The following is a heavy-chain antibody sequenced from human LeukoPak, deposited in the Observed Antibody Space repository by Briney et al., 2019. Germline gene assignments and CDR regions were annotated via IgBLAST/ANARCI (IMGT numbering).Heavy chain of an antibody. CDR1: VYTFTSYY. V-gene: IGHV1-46*01. J-gene: IGHJ1*01. CDR3: ARAGATTAPH. Sequence: ASVTVSCKASVYTFTSYYMHWVRQAPGQGLEWMGIINPSGGSTSYAQKFQGRVTMTRDMSTSTVYMELSSLRSEDTAVYYCARAGATTAPHWGQGTLVTVSS. CDR2: INPSGGST. D-gene: IGHD1-26*01.